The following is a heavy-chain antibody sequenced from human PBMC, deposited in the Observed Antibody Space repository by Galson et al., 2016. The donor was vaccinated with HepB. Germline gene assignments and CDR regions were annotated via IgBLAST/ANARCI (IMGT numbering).Heavy chain of an antibody. CDR2: ITSSSSYI. V-gene: IGHV3-21*01. CDR1: GFTFSSCN. Sequence: SLRLSCAASGFTFSSCNMNWVRQAPGKGLEWVSSITSSSSYIYYADSVKGRFTISRDNAKNSLYLQMNSLRADDTAVYYCARDEGGYQLLDTEDLQHWGQGTLVTVSS. D-gene: IGHD2-2*01. CDR3: ARDEGGYQLLDTEDLQH. J-gene: IGHJ1*01.